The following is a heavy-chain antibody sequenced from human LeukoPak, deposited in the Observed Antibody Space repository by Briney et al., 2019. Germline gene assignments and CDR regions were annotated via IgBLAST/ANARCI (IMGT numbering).Heavy chain of an antibody. V-gene: IGHV1-18*01. J-gene: IGHJ4*02. CDR2: ISAYNGNT. D-gene: IGHD3-3*01. Sequence: ASVKVSCKASGYTFTSYGISWVRQAPGQGLEWMGWISAYNGNTNYAQKLQGRVTMTTDTSTSTAYMELRSLRSDDTAVYYCARGLPLTIFGVVITDDAVSSYDYWGQGTLVTVSS. CDR3: ARGLPLTIFGVVITDDAVSSYDY. CDR1: GYTFTSYG.